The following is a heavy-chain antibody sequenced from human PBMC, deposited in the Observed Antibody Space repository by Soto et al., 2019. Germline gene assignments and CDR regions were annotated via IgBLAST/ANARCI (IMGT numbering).Heavy chain of an antibody. CDR3: ARGPPFLP. D-gene: IGHD3-3*02. V-gene: IGHV4-39*07. J-gene: IGHJ5*02. CDR1: GGSISSSIYY. Sequence: SETLSLTCTVSGGSISSSIYYGGWIRQPPGKGLEWIGSIFYSGSIYYNPSLKSRVTISVDRSKNQFSLKLSSVTAADTAVYYCARGPPFLPWGQGTLVTVSS. CDR2: IFYSGSI.